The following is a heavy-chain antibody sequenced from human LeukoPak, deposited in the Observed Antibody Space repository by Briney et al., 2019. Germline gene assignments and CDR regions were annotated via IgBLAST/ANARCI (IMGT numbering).Heavy chain of an antibody. J-gene: IGHJ4*02. D-gene: IGHD6-13*01. Sequence: GGSLRLSCAASGFTFSSYGMHWVRQAPGKGLEWVAVISYDGSNKYYADSVKGRFTISRDNSKNTLYLQMNSLRAEDTAVYYCAKEGIAAGTRNFDYWGQGTLVTVSS. V-gene: IGHV3-30*18. CDR2: ISYDGSNK. CDR1: GFTFSSYG. CDR3: AKEGIAAGTRNFDY.